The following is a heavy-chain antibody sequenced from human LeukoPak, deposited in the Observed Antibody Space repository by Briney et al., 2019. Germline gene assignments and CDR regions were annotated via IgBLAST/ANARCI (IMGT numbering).Heavy chain of an antibody. CDR3: ARLSTAYYYGSGSYPLPYFFHY. V-gene: IGHV4-39*01. Sequence: SETLSLTCTVSGGSISSSSSYWGWIRQPPGKGLEWIANIYYSGTTSYNPSLKRRVTISVDTSKNQFSLRLGSVTAADTAVYYCARLSTAYYYGSGSYPLPYFFHYWGQGTLVTVSS. CDR1: GGSISSSSSY. D-gene: IGHD3-10*01. J-gene: IGHJ4*02. CDR2: IYYSGTT.